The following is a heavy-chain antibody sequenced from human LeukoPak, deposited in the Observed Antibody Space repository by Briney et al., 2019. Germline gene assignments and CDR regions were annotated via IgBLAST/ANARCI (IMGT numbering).Heavy chain of an antibody. CDR3: ARTYDILTGYTPDTYYYYYYMDV. CDR2: IIPILGIA. Sequence: GSSVKVSCKASGGTFSSYTISWVRQAPGQGLEWMGRIIPILGIANYAQKFQGRVTITADESTSTAYMELSSLRSEDTAVYYCARTYDILTGYTPDTYYYYYYMDVWGKGTTVTVSS. J-gene: IGHJ6*03. V-gene: IGHV1-69*02. D-gene: IGHD3-9*01. CDR1: GGTFSSYT.